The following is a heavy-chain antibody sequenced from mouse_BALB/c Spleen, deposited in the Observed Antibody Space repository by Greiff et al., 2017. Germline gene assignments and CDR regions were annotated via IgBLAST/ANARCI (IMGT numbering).Heavy chain of an antibody. V-gene: IGHV6-6*02. CDR2: IRLKSNNYAT. CDR3: TRIDYDGDYFDY. J-gene: IGHJ2*01. D-gene: IGHD2-4*01. Sequence: EVKLMESGGGLVQPGGSMKLSCVASGFTFSNYWMNWVRQSPEKGLEWVAEIRLKSNNYATHYAESVKGRFTISRDDSKSSVYLQMNNLRAEDTGIYYCTRIDYDGDYFDYWGQGTTLTVSS. CDR1: GFTFSNYW.